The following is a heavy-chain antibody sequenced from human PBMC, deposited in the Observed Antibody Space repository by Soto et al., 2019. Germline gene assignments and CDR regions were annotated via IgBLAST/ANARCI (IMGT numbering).Heavy chain of an antibody. CDR2: IFYSGRT. CDR3: ARDPAGSGSYSLDY. D-gene: IGHD3-10*01. Sequence: QLQESGPGLVKPSQTLSLTCTVSGNSIRTSSYSWNWIRQHPGKGLEWIGNIFYSGRTYYNPSLRGRVIISVDTSKNQFSLKLNSVTAADTAVYYCARDPAGSGSYSLDYWGQGTLVTVSS. J-gene: IGHJ4*02. CDR1: GNSIRTSSYS. V-gene: IGHV4-31*03.